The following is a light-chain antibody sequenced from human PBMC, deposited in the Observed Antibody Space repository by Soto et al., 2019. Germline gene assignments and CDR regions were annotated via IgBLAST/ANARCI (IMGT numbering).Light chain of an antibody. CDR2: DAS. CDR1: QSVSSY. Sequence: EIVLTQCPATLSLSPGEGATRSCRASQSVSSYLAWYQQKPGQAPRLLIYDASNRATGIPARFSGSGSGTDFTLTITRLEPEDFAVYFCHQSGGSPITFGQGTRLEIK. V-gene: IGKV3-11*01. J-gene: IGKJ5*01. CDR3: HQSGGSPIT.